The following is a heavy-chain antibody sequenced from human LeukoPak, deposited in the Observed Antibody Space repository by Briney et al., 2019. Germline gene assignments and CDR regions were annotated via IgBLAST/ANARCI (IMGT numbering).Heavy chain of an antibody. Sequence: GGSLRLSCAASGFTFSSYAMSWVRQAPGKGLEWVSAISGSGGSTYYADSVKGRFTISRDNSKNTLYLQMNSLRAEDTAVYYCARGYSSGLHFDYWGQGTLVTVSS. CDR1: GFTFSSYA. CDR2: ISGSGGST. J-gene: IGHJ4*02. CDR3: ARGYSSGLHFDY. D-gene: IGHD6-19*01. V-gene: IGHV3-23*01.